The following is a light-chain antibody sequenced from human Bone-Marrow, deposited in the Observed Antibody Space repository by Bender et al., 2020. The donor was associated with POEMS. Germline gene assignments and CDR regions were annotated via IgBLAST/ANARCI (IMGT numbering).Light chain of an antibody. J-gene: IGLJ2*01. V-gene: IGLV4-69*01. CDR2: FNSDGSH. CDR3: QTWGTGIQV. Sequence: QIVLTQSPSASASLGASVKVTCTLSSGHSNYAIAWHHQQPERGPRYLMKFNSDGSHSKGDGIPDRFSGSSSGAERYLTISSLQSEDEAEYYCQTWGTGIQVFGGGTKLIVL. CDR1: SGHSNYA.